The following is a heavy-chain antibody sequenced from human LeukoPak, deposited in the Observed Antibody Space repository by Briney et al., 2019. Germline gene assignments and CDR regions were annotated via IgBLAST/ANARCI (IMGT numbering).Heavy chain of an antibody. CDR2: ISWNSGSI. J-gene: IGHJ4*02. V-gene: IGHV3-9*01. CDR3: AKDSSGWYGVNFDY. CDR1: GFTFDDYA. D-gene: IGHD6-19*01. Sequence: SGGSLRLSCAASGFTFDDYAMHWVRQAPGKGLEWVSGISWNSGSIGYADSVEGRFTISRDNAKNSLYLQMNSLRAEDTALYYCAKDSSGWYGVNFDYWGQGTLVTVSS.